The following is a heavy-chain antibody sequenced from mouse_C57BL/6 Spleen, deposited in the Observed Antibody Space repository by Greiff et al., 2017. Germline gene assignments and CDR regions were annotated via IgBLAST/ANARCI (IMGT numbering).Heavy chain of an antibody. D-gene: IGHD2-3*01. CDR2: ISNGGGST. CDR1: GFTFSDYY. Sequence: VESGGGLVQPGGSLKLSCAASGFTFSDYYMYWVRQTPEKRLEWVAYISNGGGSTYYPDTVKGRFTISRDNAKNTLYLQMSRLKSEDTAMYYCARLGDGYHWYFDVWGTGTTVTVSS. V-gene: IGHV5-12*01. J-gene: IGHJ1*03. CDR3: ARLGDGYHWYFDV.